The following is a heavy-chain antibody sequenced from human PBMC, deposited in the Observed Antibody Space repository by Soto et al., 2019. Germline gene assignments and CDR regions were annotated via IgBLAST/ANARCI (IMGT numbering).Heavy chain of an antibody. J-gene: IGHJ3*02. V-gene: IGHV1-24*01. D-gene: IGHD3-10*01. CDR1: GYTLTELS. CDR2: FDPEDGET. Sequence: ASVKVSCKVSGYTLTELSMHWVRQAPGKGLEWMGGFDPEDGETIYAQKFQGRVTMTEDTSTDTAYMELSSLRSEDTAVYYCATLMRYYYGSGSYRSAFDIWGQGTMVTVS. CDR3: ATLMRYYYGSGSYRSAFDI.